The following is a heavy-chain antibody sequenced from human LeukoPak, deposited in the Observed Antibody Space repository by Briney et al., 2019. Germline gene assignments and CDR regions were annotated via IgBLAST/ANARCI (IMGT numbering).Heavy chain of an antibody. J-gene: IGHJ4*02. D-gene: IGHD3-22*01. CDR2: INAGNGNT. Sequence: ASVKVSCKASGYTFTSYAMHWVRQAPGQRLEWMGWINAGNGNTKYSQEFQGRVTITRDTSASTAYMELSSLRSEDMAVYYCVRGLAYYYDSTVLDYWGQGTLVTVSS. V-gene: IGHV1-3*03. CDR1: GYTFTSYA. CDR3: VRGLAYYYDSTVLDY.